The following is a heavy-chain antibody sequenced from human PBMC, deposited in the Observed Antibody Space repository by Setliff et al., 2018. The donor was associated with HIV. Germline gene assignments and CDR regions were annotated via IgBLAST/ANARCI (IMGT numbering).Heavy chain of an antibody. Sequence: GGSLRLSCSASGFTFSTYPMNWVRQSPGKGLQWVAHLSADSSNKDYADSVKGRITISRDNAKNSLSLQMNSLRAEDTGVYYCARDLNWAFDYWGQGSLVTVSS. CDR1: GFTFSTYP. V-gene: IGHV3-48*01. CDR3: ARDLNWAFDY. D-gene: IGHD3-16*01. CDR2: LSADSSNK. J-gene: IGHJ4*02.